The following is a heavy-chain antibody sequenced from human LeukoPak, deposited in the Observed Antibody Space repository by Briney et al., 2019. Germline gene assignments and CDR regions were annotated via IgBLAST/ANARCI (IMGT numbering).Heavy chain of an antibody. J-gene: IGHJ4*02. Sequence: GGSLRLSCAASGFTFSNAWMSWVRQAPGKGLEWVGRIKSKTDGGTTDYGAPVKGRFTISRDDSKNTLYLQMSSLKTEDTAMYYCATDLGAMTIAVDYWGQGTLVTVSS. CDR2: IKSKTDGGTT. V-gene: IGHV3-15*01. CDR3: ATDLGAMTIAVDY. CDR1: GFTFSNAW. D-gene: IGHD3-16*01.